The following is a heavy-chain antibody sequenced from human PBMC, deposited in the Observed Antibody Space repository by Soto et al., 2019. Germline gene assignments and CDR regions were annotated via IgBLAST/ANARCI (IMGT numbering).Heavy chain of an antibody. D-gene: IGHD4-17*01. CDR2: IYSSGTT. Sequence: SETLSLTCTVSGSINSGDLYWTWVRQPPGKGLEWIGYIYSSGTTYYNPSLRSRLTISRDTSKNQFSLELRSVTAADTAVYYCARTLYGGIDYWGQGTLVTVSS. V-gene: IGHV4-30-4*01. CDR3: ARTLYGGIDY. CDR1: GSINSGDLY. J-gene: IGHJ4*02.